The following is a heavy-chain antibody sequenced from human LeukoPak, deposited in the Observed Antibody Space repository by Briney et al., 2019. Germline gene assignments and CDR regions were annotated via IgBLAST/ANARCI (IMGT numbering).Heavy chain of an antibody. V-gene: IGHV3-30*18. D-gene: IGHD5-24*01. CDR1: GFTFRNYV. CDR2: TSSDLNVK. Sequence: GGSLRLSCAASGFTFRNYVIHWVRQAPGKGLEWVAVTSSDLNVKLYADSVKGRFTISRDNSRSTLYLQMNSLRAEDTAVYYCAKGGDGYNYYFDYWGQETLVTVSS. CDR3: AKGGDGYNYYFDY. J-gene: IGHJ4*02.